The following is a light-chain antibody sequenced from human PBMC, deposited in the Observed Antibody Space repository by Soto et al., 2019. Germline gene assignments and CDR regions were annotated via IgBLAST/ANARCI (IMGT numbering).Light chain of an antibody. CDR3: CSYAGRSTFEV. V-gene: IGLV2-23*03. CDR1: NNDVGSYSL. Sequence: QSALTQPAAVSGSPGQSITISCTGTNNDVGSYSLVSWYQHHPGTTPKLIIYEGSRRPSGVSDRFSASKSGNTASLTISGLQAEDEAEYYCCSYAGRSTFEVFGGGTKLTVL. CDR2: EGS. J-gene: IGLJ3*02.